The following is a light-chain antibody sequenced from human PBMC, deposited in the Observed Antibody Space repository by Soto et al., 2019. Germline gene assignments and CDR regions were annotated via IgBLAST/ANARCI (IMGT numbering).Light chain of an antibody. Sequence: QSALTQPHSVSGSPGQSVTISCAGTSSDVGGYSYVSWYQHHPGKAPELIIYDVTERPSGVPDRFSGSKSGNTASLTISGLQAEDEADYYCCSYTGSYSYVFGTGTRSPS. CDR3: CSYTGSYSYV. CDR2: DVT. V-gene: IGLV2-11*01. J-gene: IGLJ1*01. CDR1: SSDVGGYSY.